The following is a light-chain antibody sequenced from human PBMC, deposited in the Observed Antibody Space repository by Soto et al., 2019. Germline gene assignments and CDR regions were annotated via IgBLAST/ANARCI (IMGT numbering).Light chain of an antibody. Sequence: DIQMTQSPSSLSASVGDRVTITCRATQSISNSLNWYQHKPGEAPKLLMYAACTLQSGVPSRFSCGGSGTDFTLTSSSLQPEDFATYFCQQSHSIPFTFGPGTKVDIE. V-gene: IGKV1-39*01. CDR3: QQSHSIPFT. CDR1: QSISNS. J-gene: IGKJ3*01. CDR2: AAC.